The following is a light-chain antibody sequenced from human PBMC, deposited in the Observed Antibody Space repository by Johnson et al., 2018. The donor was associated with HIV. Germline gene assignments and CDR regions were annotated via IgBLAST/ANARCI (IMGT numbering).Light chain of an antibody. Sequence: QSVLTQPPSVSAAPGQKVTISCSGSWSNIGNHYVSWYQQLPGTAPKLLIYENDKRPSGIPDRFSGSKSGTSATLGITGLQTGDEADYYCGTWDSSLSAGLYAFGPGTRVTVL. V-gene: IGLV1-51*02. CDR3: GTWDSSLSAGLYA. CDR2: END. J-gene: IGLJ1*01. CDR1: WSNIGNHY.